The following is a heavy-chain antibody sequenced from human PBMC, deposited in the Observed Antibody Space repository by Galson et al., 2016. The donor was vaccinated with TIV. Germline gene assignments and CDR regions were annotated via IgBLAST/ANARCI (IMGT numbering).Heavy chain of an antibody. CDR2: IIPLFSTA. CDR3: AQWLGTSNS. J-gene: IGHJ4*02. Sequence: SCKASGGSFSSHVFSWVRQAPGQGLEWMGGIIPLFSTANYAQKFQGRVTITADESTSTAYMELTSLRYDDTAIYYCAQWLGTSNSWGQGTLVTVSS. D-gene: IGHD6-19*01. V-gene: IGHV1-69*01. CDR1: GGSFSSHV.